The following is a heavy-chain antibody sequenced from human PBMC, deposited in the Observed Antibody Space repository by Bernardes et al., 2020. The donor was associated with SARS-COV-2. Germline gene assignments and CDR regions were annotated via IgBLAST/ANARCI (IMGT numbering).Heavy chain of an antibody. V-gene: IGHV3-66*01. CDR1: GLTVRDNY. CDR3: ASVMATWDRGLFSNTYYFYGMDV. J-gene: IGHJ6*02. Sequence: GGSLRLSCAASGLTVRDNYMTWVRQAPGKGLEWVALMYSGGSTYYADSVKGRFTVSRDNSKNTLYLQMNSLRVEDTAVYYCASVMATWDRGLFSNTYYFYGMDVWGQGTTVTVS. D-gene: IGHD3-10*01. CDR2: MYSGGST.